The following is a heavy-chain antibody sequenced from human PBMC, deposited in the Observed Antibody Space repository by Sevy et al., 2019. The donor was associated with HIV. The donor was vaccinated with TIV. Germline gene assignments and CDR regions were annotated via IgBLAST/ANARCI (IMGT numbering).Heavy chain of an antibody. Sequence: GESLKISCKGSGYRFSNYWIGWVRQMPGKGLEWMGIIYPGDSETRYRPSFQGQVTISADKSISTAYLQWGSLKASDTAMYYCASSASAILGAIDYWGQGTLVTVSS. V-gene: IGHV5-51*01. J-gene: IGHJ4*02. CDR3: ASSASAILGAIDY. D-gene: IGHD3-9*01. CDR1: GYRFSNYW. CDR2: IYPGDSET.